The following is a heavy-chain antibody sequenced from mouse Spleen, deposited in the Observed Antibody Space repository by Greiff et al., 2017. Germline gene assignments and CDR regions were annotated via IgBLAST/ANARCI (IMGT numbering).Heavy chain of an antibody. Sequence: EVKVVESEGGLVQPGSSMKLSCTASGFTFSDYYMAWVRQVPEKGLEWVANINYDGSSTYYLDSLKSRFIISRDNAKNILYLQMSSLKSEDTATYYCARDRDYDGGGFDYWGQGTTLTVSS. D-gene: IGHD2-4*01. CDR1: GFTFSDYY. V-gene: IGHV5-16*01. CDR3: ARDRDYDGGGFDY. J-gene: IGHJ2*01. CDR2: INYDGSST.